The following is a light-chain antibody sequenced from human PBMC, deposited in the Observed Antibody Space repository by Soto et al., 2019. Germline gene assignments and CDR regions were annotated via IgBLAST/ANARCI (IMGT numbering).Light chain of an antibody. CDR3: QQSDSPPWT. CDR2: SAS. V-gene: IGKV1-39*01. CDR1: KSISTY. Sequence: DIQMTQSPSSLSASVGDRVTITCRESKSISTYLNWYQQKPGKAPEFLIYSASSWQSGVPSRFSGSGSGTDFTLTISSLQPEDFATYYCQQSDSPPWTFGQGTKVEIK. J-gene: IGKJ1*01.